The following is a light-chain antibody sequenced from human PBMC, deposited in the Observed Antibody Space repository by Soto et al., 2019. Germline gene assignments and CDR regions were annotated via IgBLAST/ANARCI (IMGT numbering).Light chain of an antibody. CDR3: QLADSSGHYVV. Sequence: QPVLTQPPSVSGAPGQRVTISCTGTASNIAARYDVHWYQQIPGKAPKLLIYGNNNRPSGVPDRFSASKSGISASLAITGLQADDEADYYCQLADSSGHYVVFGGGTKLTVL. J-gene: IGLJ2*01. CDR2: GNN. V-gene: IGLV1-40*01. CDR1: ASNIAARYD.